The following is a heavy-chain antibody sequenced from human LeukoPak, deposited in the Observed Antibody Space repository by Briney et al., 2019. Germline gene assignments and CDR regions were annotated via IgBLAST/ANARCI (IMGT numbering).Heavy chain of an antibody. D-gene: IGHD3-22*01. CDR1: GGSISSSSYY. J-gene: IGHJ4*02. CDR2: INHSGST. CDR3: ARRGYYDSSGYFPFDY. Sequence: SETLSLTCTVSGGSISSSSYYWGWIRQPPGKGLEWIGEINHSGSTNYNPSLKSRVTISVDTSKNQFSLKLSSVTAADTAVYYCARRGYYDSSGYFPFDYWGQGTLVTVSS. V-gene: IGHV4-39*07.